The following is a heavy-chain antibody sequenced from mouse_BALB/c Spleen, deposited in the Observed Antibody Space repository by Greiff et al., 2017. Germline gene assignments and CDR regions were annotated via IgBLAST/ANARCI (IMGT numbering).Heavy chain of an antibody. Sequence: EVHLVESGGGLVQPGGSRKLSCAASGFTFSSFGMHWVRQAPEKGLEWVAYISSGSSTIYYADTVKGRFTISRDNPKNTLFLQMTSLRSEDTAMYYCARSNSLLRLLAMDYWGQGTSVTVSS. CDR1: GFTFSSFG. CDR3: ARSNSLLRLLAMDY. V-gene: IGHV5-17*02. CDR2: ISSGSSTI. D-gene: IGHD1-2*01. J-gene: IGHJ4*01.